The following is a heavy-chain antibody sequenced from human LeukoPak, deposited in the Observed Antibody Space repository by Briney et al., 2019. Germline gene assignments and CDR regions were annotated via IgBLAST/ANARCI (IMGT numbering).Heavy chain of an antibody. CDR1: GFTFNDYG. Sequence: GGSLRLSCAASGFTFNDYGMTWVRQGPGKGLEWVAGLNWNGDVTRYADSVKGRFIINRDNAKNSVYLQMDSLRAEDTAFYYCARGYGAGNYRRPFYGMDVWSQGTPVTVSS. J-gene: IGHJ6*02. V-gene: IGHV3-20*04. D-gene: IGHD3-10*01. CDR2: LNWNGDVT. CDR3: ARGYGAGNYRRPFYGMDV.